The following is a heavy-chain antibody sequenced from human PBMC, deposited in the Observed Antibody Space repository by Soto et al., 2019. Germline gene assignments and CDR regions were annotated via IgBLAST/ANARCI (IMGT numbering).Heavy chain of an antibody. V-gene: IGHV4-59*08. J-gene: IGHJ5*02. CDR2: IYYSGST. Sequence: QVQLQESGPGLVKPSETLSLTCTVSGGSISSYYWSWIRQPPGKGLEWIGYIYYSGSTNYNPSLKSRVTISVDKSKNQFSLKLSSVTAADTAVYYCSRRITIFPGENWFDPWGQGTLVTVSS. CDR1: GGSISSYY. D-gene: IGHD3-3*01. CDR3: SRRITIFPGENWFDP.